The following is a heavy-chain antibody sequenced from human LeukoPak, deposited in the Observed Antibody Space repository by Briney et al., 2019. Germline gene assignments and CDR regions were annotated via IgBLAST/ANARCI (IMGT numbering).Heavy chain of an antibody. CDR2: IIPVFGTA. CDR3: ARDQGYSSGWSLGY. CDR1: GGTFSSYA. D-gene: IGHD6-19*01. Sequence: SVKVSCKASGGTFSSYAISWVRQAPGQGLEWMGRIIPVFGTANYAQKFQGRVTITTDESTSTAYMELSSLRSEDTAVYYCARDQGYSSGWSLGYWGQGTLVTVSS. J-gene: IGHJ4*02. V-gene: IGHV1-69*05.